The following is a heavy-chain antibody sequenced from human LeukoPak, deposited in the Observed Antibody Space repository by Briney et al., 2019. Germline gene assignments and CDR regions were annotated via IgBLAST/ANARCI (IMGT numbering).Heavy chain of an antibody. CDR3: AREEYSSGWYDY. CDR1: GYTFTSYG. D-gene: IGHD6-13*01. CDR2: INPNSGGT. J-gene: IGHJ4*02. V-gene: IGHV1-2*02. Sequence: ASVKVSCKASGYTFTSYGISWVRQAPGQGLEWMGWINPNSGGTNYAQKFQGRVTMTRDTPISTAYMELSKLRSDDTAVYYCAREEYSSGWYDYWGQGTLVTVSS.